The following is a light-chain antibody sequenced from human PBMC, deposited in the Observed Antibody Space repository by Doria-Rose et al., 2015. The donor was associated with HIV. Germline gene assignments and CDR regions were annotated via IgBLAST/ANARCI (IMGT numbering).Light chain of an antibody. CDR3: QQYYDTPS. J-gene: IGKJ3*01. CDR1: QSLLYTSKNY. Sequence: DIQVTQSPESLGMSLGERATLNCKSNQSLLYTSKNYLAWYQQKPGQPPKLLIYWASTRQSVVTARFSGSGSGTDFTLTISSLEAEDVAVYYCQQYYDTPSFGPGTTVDIK. V-gene: IGKV4-1*01. CDR2: WAS.